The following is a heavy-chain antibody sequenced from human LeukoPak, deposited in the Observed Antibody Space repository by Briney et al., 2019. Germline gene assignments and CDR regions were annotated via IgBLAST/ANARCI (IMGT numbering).Heavy chain of an antibody. V-gene: IGHV1-2*06. CDR2: INPNSGGT. Sequence: ASVTVSCTASGYTFTGYYMHWVRQAPGQGLEWMGRINPNSGGTNYAQKFQGRVTMTRDTSISTAYMELSRLRSDDTAVYYCARDPVVAATPDAFDIWGQGTMVTVSS. CDR3: ARDPVVAATPDAFDI. CDR1: GYTFTGYY. D-gene: IGHD2-15*01. J-gene: IGHJ3*02.